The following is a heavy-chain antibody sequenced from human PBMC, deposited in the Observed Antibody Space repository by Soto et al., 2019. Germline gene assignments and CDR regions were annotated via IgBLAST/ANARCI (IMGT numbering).Heavy chain of an antibody. V-gene: IGHV3-30-3*01. CDR2: ISYDGSNT. Sequence: GGSLRLSCAASGFTFSSYAMHWVRQAPGKGLVWVAGISYDGSNTCYADSVKGRFTISRDNAKNTLYLQMNSLRVEDTAVYYCARDNWNSYWGQGTLVTVSS. D-gene: IGHD1-1*01. CDR1: GFTFSSYA. J-gene: IGHJ4*02. CDR3: ARDNWNSY.